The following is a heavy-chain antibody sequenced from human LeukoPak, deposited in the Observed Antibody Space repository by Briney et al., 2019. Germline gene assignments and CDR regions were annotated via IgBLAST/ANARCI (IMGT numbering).Heavy chain of an antibody. D-gene: IGHD6-19*01. CDR3: AKDFLAVAAEIDY. CDR2: IRYDGSNK. Sequence: GGSLRLSCAASGFTFSSYRMHWVRQAPGKGLEWVAFIRYDGSNKYYADSVKGRFTISRDNSKNTLYLQMNSLRAEDTAVYYCAKDFLAVAAEIDYWGQGTLVTVSS. V-gene: IGHV3-30*02. CDR1: GFTFSSYR. J-gene: IGHJ4*02.